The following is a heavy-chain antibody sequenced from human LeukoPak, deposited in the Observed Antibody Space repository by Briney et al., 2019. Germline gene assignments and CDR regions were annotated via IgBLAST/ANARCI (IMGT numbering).Heavy chain of an antibody. J-gene: IGHJ6*02. CDR3: ARQVGSGSYYGYYYYGMDV. D-gene: IGHD3-10*01. CDR1: GGSISSYY. CDR2: IYYSGST. V-gene: IGHV4-59*08. Sequence: SETLSLTSTVSGGSISSYYWSWVRQPPGKGLEWIGYIYYSGSTNYNPSLKSRVTISVDTSKNQFSLKLSSVTAADTAVYYCARQVGSGSYYGYYYYGMDVWGQGTTVTVSS.